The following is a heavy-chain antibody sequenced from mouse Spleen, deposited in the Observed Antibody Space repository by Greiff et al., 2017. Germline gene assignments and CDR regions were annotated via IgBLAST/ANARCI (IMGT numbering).Heavy chain of an antibody. V-gene: IGHV1-4*02. CDR2: INPSSGYT. CDR3: ARDGNYGGFAY. J-gene: IGHJ3*01. D-gene: IGHD2-1*01. CDR1: GYTFTSYT. Sequence: QVQLKESAAELARPGASVKMSCKASGYTFTSYTMHWVKQRPGQGLEWIGYINPSSGYTEYNQKFKDKTTLTADKSSSTAYMQLSSLTSEDSAVYYCARDGNYGGFAYWGQGTLVTVSA.